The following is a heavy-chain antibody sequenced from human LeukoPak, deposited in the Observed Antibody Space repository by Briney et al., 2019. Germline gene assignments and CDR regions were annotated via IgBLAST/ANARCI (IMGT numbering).Heavy chain of an antibody. Sequence: PGGSLRLSCAASGFTFSSYWMSWVRQAPGKGLEWVANIKQDGSEKYYVDSVKGRFTISRDNAKNSLYLQMNSLRAEDTAVYYCARDELPITTFGAVIRHAYTWFAPWGQGTLVTVSS. CDR2: IKQDGSEK. CDR3: ARDELPITTFGAVIRHAYTWFAP. V-gene: IGHV3-7*01. D-gene: IGHD3-3*01. CDR1: GFTFSSYW. J-gene: IGHJ5*02.